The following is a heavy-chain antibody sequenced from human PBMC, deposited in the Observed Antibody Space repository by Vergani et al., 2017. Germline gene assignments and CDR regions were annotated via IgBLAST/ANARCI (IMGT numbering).Heavy chain of an antibody. V-gene: IGHV4-39*02. CDR3: ARRVGPSAIADGYHV. J-gene: IGHJ3*01. D-gene: IGHD3-10*01. CDR2: FSSSGSP. CDR1: GDSISRSHYY. Sequence: QLQLQESGPGLVKPSETLSLSCRVSGDSISRSHYYWGFIRQPPGKGLEWIGSFSSSGSPYYNPTLKSRLPFSVDTTKNLFSLKLKSVTATDTGMYYCARRVGPSAIADGYHVWGQGTMVTVS.